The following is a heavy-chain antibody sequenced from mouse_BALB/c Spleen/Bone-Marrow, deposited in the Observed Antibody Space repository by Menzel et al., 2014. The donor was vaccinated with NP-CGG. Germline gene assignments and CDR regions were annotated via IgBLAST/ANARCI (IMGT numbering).Heavy chain of an antibody. V-gene: IGHV5-4*02. CDR3: ARDSYYYGSSYWYFDV. CDR2: ISDGGSYT. CDR1: GFTFSDYY. J-gene: IGHJ1*01. Sequence: EVNLVESGGGLVKPGGSLKLSCAASGFTFSDYYMYWVRQTPEKGLEWVATISDGGSYTYYPDSVKGRFTISRDNAKNSLYLQMTSLKSEDTAMYYCARDSYYYGSSYWYFDVWGAGTTVTVSS. D-gene: IGHD1-1*01.